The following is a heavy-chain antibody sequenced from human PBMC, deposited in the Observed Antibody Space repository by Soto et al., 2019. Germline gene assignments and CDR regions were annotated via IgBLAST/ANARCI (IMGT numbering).Heavy chain of an antibody. CDR1: GFTFSSYS. J-gene: IGHJ4*02. Sequence: GGSLRLSCAASGFTFSSYSMNWVRQAPGKGLEWVSSISSSSSYIYYADSVKGRFTIPRDNAKNSLYLQMNSLRAEDTAVYYCAGGLRYCSGGSCYSLPVYWGQGTLVTVSS. CDR3: AGGLRYCSGGSCYSLPVY. D-gene: IGHD2-15*01. V-gene: IGHV3-21*01. CDR2: ISSSSSYI.